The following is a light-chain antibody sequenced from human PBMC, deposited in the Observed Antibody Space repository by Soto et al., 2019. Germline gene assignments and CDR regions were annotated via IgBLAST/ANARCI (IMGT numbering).Light chain of an antibody. V-gene: IGKV1-39*01. Sequence: DIQMTQSPSSLSASVGDRVTITCRASQSISRNLNWSQHKPGKAPKLLIYAASSLQNGVPSRFSGGGSGTDFTFSITSLQPEDVGTYYCQQSYTTASITFGQGTRLEL. J-gene: IGKJ5*01. CDR1: QSISRN. CDR3: QQSYTTASIT. CDR2: AAS.